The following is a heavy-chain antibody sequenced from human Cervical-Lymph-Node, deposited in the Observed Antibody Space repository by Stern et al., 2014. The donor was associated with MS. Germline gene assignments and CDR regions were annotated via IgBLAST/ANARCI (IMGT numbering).Heavy chain of an antibody. Sequence: EVQLVESGGGLVQPGGSLRLSCAASGFTFSSYWMHWVRQAPGKGLVWVSRIHSDVSSTSYADSVKGRFTISRDNAKNTLYLQMNSLRAEDTAVYYCARAGYGGNSAFAYWGQGTLVTVSS. V-gene: IGHV3-74*01. CDR2: IHSDVSST. J-gene: IGHJ4*02. D-gene: IGHD4-23*01. CDR3: ARAGYGGNSAFAY. CDR1: GFTFSSYW.